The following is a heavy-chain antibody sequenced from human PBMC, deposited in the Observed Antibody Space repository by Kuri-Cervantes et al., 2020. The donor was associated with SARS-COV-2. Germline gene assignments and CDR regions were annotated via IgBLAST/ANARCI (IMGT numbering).Heavy chain of an antibody. J-gene: IGHJ3*02. Sequence: GGSLRLSCAASGLTFNSYWMSWVRQAPGKGLEWVANIKQDGSERYYVDSVKGRFTISRDNAKNSLYLQMDSLRADDTAVYYCAKDISSGYYFDAFDIWGQGTMVTVSS. D-gene: IGHD3-22*01. CDR2: IKQDGSER. CDR3: AKDISSGYYFDAFDI. CDR1: GLTFNSYW. V-gene: IGHV3-7*05.